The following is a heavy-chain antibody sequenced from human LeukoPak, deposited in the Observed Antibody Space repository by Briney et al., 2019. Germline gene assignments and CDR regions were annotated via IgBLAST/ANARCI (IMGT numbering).Heavy chain of an antibody. CDR3: ARSLPFYDYIWGSFGFDY. D-gene: IGHD3-16*01. J-gene: IGHJ4*02. CDR1: GFTFSGYW. CDR2: INSDGSST. Sequence: GGSLRLSCAASGFTFSGYWMHWVRQAPGKGLVWVSRINSDGSSTSYADSVKGRFTISRDNAKNTLYLQMNSLRAEDTAVYYCARSLPFYDYIWGSFGFDYWGQGALVTVSS. V-gene: IGHV3-74*01.